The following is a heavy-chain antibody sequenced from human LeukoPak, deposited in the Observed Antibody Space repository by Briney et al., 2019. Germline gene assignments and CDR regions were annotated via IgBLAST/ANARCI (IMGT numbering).Heavy chain of an antibody. Sequence: SETLSLTCTVSGGSISSGGYYWSWIRQPPGKGLEWIGYIYHSGSTYYNPSLKSRVTISVDRSKNQFPLKLSSVTAADTAVYYCARDNPNYDFWSGPRDDAFDIWGQGTMVTVSS. CDR1: GGSISSGGYY. V-gene: IGHV4-30-2*01. CDR2: IYHSGST. J-gene: IGHJ3*02. D-gene: IGHD3-3*01. CDR3: ARDNPNYDFWSGPRDDAFDI.